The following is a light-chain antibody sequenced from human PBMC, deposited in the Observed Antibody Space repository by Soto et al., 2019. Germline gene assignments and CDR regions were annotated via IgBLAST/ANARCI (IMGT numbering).Light chain of an antibody. CDR3: QQYGSSPRT. V-gene: IGKV3-20*01. J-gene: IGKJ1*01. CDR1: QSVSSSN. CDR2: GAS. Sequence: DIVLTQSPGTLSLSPGERATLSCRASQSVSSSNLAWYQQKPGQAPRLLIYGASSRATGIPDRFSGSGSGTDFTLTISRLEPEDLAVYYCQQYGSSPRTFGQGTKVDIK.